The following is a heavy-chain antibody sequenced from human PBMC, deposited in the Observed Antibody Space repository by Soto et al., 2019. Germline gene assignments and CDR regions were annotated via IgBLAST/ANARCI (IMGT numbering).Heavy chain of an antibody. CDR3: ARGDGTYDYYYYYMYV. D-gene: IGHD4-17*01. CDR1: GGSFSGYY. V-gene: IGHV4-34*01. J-gene: IGHJ6*03. CDR2: INHSGST. Sequence: PSETLSLTCAVYGGSFSGYYWSWIRQPPGKGLEWIGEINHSGSTNYNPSLKSRVTISVDTSKNQFSLKLSSVTAADTAVYYCARGDGTYDYYYYYMYVWGRVTTVTVSS.